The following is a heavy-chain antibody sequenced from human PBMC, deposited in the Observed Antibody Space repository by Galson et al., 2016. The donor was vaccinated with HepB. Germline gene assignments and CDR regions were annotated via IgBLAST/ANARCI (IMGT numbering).Heavy chain of an antibody. CDR1: GFTFSTYA. V-gene: IGHV3-30*04. J-gene: IGHJ6*02. Sequence: SLRLSCAGSGFTFSTYALHWVRQAPGKGLEWVAVISYHETNKYYADSVKGRFTISRDNSKNTLYLQMNSLRAEDTAVYYCARDRVGREWKEKYSSDGYYHYGLDVWGQGTTVTFSS. CDR3: ARDRVGREWKEKYSSDGYYHYGLDV. D-gene: IGHD3-22*01. CDR2: ISYHETNK.